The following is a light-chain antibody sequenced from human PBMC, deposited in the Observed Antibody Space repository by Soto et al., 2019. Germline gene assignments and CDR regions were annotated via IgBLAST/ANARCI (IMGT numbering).Light chain of an antibody. J-gene: IGKJ1*01. Sequence: DIQMNQSPSSLSASVGDRVTITCRASQSISSYLNWYQQKPAKAPKLLTYAASSLHSGVPSRFSCSGSGTDFNLTISSLQPEDFATYYCQQSYSTLWTFGQGTTVEIK. CDR1: QSISSY. V-gene: IGKV1-39*01. CDR2: AAS. CDR3: QQSYSTLWT.